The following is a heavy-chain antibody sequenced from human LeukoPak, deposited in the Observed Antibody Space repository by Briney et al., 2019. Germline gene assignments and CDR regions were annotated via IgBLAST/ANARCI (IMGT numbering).Heavy chain of an antibody. CDR3: ARGQTGSDYGDPDPLGY. V-gene: IGHV1-18*01. CDR2: ISAYNGNT. Sequence: ASVKVSCKAPGYSFTSYGLSWVRQAPGQGLEWVGRISAYNGNTNYAQRLQGRVTMTTDASTTTAYLELRSLRSDDTAVYYCARGQTGSDYGDPDPLGYWGQGTLVTVSS. J-gene: IGHJ4*02. CDR1: GYSFTSYG. D-gene: IGHD4-17*01.